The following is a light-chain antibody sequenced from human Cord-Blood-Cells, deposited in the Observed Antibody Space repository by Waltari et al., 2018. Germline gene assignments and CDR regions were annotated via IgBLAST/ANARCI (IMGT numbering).Light chain of an antibody. Sequence: SALTQPRSVSGSPGQSVPISCTGTSSDVRGYNYASWYQQHPGKAPKLMIYDVSKRPSGVPDRFSGSKSGNTASLTISGLQAEDEADYYCCSYAGSYTFDVVFGGGTKLTVL. CDR3: CSYAGSYTFDVV. J-gene: IGLJ2*01. CDR1: SSDVRGYNY. CDR2: DVS. V-gene: IGLV2-11*01.